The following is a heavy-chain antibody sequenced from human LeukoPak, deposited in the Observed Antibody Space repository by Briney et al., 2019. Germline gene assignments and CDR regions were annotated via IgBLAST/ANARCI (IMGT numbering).Heavy chain of an antibody. V-gene: IGHV3-23*01. CDR1: GFTFSSYG. Sequence: GGSLRLSCAASGFTFSSYGMSWVRQAPGKELEWVSAISGSGGSTYYADSVKGRFTISRDNSKNTLYLQMNSLRAEDTAVYYCAKLWFGESTSNYYYYMDVWGKGTTVTISS. CDR3: AKLWFGESTSNYYYYMDV. D-gene: IGHD3-10*01. CDR2: ISGSGGST. J-gene: IGHJ6*03.